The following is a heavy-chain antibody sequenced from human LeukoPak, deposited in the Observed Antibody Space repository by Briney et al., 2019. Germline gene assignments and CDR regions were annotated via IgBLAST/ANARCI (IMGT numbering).Heavy chain of an antibody. Sequence: GGSLRLSCAASGFTFNTNAMSWVRQAPGKGLEWVSAISGRTGGAYYADSVKGRFTISRDNSKSTLYLQMDSLRAEDTAVYYCAKCGNSGCHLIDYWGQGTLVTVSS. D-gene: IGHD5-12*01. J-gene: IGHJ4*02. CDR3: AKCGNSGCHLIDY. CDR2: ISGRTGGA. V-gene: IGHV3-23*01. CDR1: GFTFNTNA.